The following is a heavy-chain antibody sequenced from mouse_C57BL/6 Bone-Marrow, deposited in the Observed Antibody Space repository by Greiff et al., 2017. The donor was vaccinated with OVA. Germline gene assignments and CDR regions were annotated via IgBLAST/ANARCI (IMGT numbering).Heavy chain of an antibody. D-gene: IGHD2-4*01. CDR1: GYTFTSYW. V-gene: IGHV1-64*01. CDR2: IHPNSGST. J-gene: IGHJ2*01. CDR3: ARRLRARSY. Sequence: QVQLQQSGAELVKPGASVKLSCKASGYTFTSYWMHWVKQRPGQGLEWIGMIHPNSGSTNYNEKFKSKATLTVDKSSSTAYMQISSLTSEDSAVYYCARRLRARSYWGQGTTLTVSS.